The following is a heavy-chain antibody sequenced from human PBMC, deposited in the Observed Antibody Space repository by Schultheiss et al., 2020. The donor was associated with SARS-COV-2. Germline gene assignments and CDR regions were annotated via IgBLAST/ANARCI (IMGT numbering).Heavy chain of an antibody. CDR3: VREFVGPRHDAFDI. D-gene: IGHD3-10*01. V-gene: IGHV3-30*04. CDR1: GFTFSSYA. Sequence: GGSLRLSCAASGFTFSSYAMHWVRQAPGKGLEWVAVISYDGSNKYYADSVKGRFTISRDNSKNTLYLQMNSLRAEDTAVYYCVREFVGPRHDAFDIWGQGTMVTVSS. J-gene: IGHJ3*02. CDR2: ISYDGSNK.